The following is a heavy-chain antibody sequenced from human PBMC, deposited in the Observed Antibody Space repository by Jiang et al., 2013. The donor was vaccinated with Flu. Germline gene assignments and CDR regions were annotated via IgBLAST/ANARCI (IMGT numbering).Heavy chain of an antibody. CDR2: IHNSGTT. Sequence: LVKPSETLSLTCTVSSGSISSHYWSWIRQPPGKGLEWIGYIHNSGTTNYNPSLKSRVTISIDTSTNQFSLKLISVTAPDTAVYYCARSYCGGDCYSMFGYSYYGMDVWGQGTTVTASS. CDR1: SGSISSHY. CDR3: ARSYCGGDCYSMFGYSYYGMDV. V-gene: IGHV4-59*08. D-gene: IGHD2-21*02. J-gene: IGHJ6*02.